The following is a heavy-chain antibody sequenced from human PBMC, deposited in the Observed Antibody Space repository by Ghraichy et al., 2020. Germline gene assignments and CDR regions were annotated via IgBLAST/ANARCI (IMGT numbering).Heavy chain of an antibody. J-gene: IGHJ3*01. CDR3: ARAPYDDDGFYDDGFDV. Sequence: SQTLSLTCAVSGGSISSGSFSWSWIRQPPGKGLEWIGYIYHSGNTYYNPSLKSRVTISLDDSKNQFSLKLSSVTAADTAVYYCARAPYDDDGFYDDGFDVWGQGIMFTVSS. V-gene: IGHV4-30-2*01. D-gene: IGHD3-22*01. CDR1: GGSISSGSFS. CDR2: IYHSGNT.